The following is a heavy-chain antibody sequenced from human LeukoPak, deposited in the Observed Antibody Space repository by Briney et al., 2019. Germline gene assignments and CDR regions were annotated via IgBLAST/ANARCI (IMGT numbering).Heavy chain of an antibody. D-gene: IGHD3-22*01. CDR3: ARASSEYDGSGYYDFDY. V-gene: IGHV4-4*07. Sequence: SSETLSLTCTVSGGSISSYYWSWIRQPAGKGLEWIGRIYTSGSTNYNPSLKSRVTMSVDTSKNQFSLKLSSVTAADTAVYYCARASSEYDGSGYYDFDYWGQGTLVTVSS. CDR1: GGSISSYY. J-gene: IGHJ4*02. CDR2: IYTSGST.